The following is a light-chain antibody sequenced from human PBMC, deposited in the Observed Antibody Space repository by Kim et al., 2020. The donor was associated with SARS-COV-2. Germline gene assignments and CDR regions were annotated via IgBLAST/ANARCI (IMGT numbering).Light chain of an antibody. CDR3: SSYTSSTFYV. CDR2: DVS. CDR1: SSDVGTYNY. V-gene: IGLV2-14*03. J-gene: IGLJ1*01. Sequence: GQSITISCNGTSSDVGTYNYVSWYQQHPGKAPKLMIYDVSNRPLGVSNRFSGSKSGSTASLTISGLQAEDEADYYCSSYTSSTFYVFGTGTKVTVL.